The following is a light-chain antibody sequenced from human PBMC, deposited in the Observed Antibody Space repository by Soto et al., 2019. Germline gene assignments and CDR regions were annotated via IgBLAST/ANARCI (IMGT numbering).Light chain of an antibody. Sequence: SVLTQPPSVSGAPGQRVTISCTGSSSNIGAGYDVYWYQQHPGKAPKLIIYEVTSRPSGVSNRFSGSKSGNTASLTISGLQAEDEADYYCNSYTTSSTLVFGTGTKVTVL. V-gene: IGLV2-14*03. CDR1: SSNIGAGYD. CDR3: NSYTTSSTLV. CDR2: EVT. J-gene: IGLJ1*01.